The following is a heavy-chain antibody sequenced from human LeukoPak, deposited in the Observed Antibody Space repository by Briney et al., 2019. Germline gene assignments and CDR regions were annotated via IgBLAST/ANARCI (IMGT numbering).Heavy chain of an antibody. Sequence: GGSLRLSCAASGLSVSSKYMNWVRQAPGKGLEWVSLLYSGGSTYYADSVKGRFTVSRDSSKNTVYLQMNSLRAEDTAVYYCAARDCSTTSCYGGLFDYWGQGTLVTVSS. CDR3: AARDCSTTSCYGGLFDY. CDR2: LYSGGST. V-gene: IGHV3-53*01. J-gene: IGHJ4*02. CDR1: GLSVSSKY. D-gene: IGHD2-2*01.